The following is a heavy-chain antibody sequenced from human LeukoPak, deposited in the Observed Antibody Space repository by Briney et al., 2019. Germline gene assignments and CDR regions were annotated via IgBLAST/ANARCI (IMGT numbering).Heavy chain of an antibody. Sequence: SSVKVSCKASGGTFSSYAISWVRQAPGQGLEWMGGIVPIFGTANSAQKFQGRVTITTDESTSTAYMELSSLRSEDTAVYYCARSLWWYPEDAFDIWGQGTMVTVSS. V-gene: IGHV1-69*05. CDR2: IVPIFGTA. D-gene: IGHD4-23*01. CDR1: GGTFSSYA. J-gene: IGHJ3*02. CDR3: ARSLWWYPEDAFDI.